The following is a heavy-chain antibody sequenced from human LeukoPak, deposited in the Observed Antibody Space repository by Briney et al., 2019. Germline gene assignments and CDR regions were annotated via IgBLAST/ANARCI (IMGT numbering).Heavy chain of an antibody. V-gene: IGHV3-9*01. J-gene: IGHJ3*02. CDR2: ISWNSGSI. Sequence: PGRSLRLSCAASGFTFDDYAMHWVRQAPGKGLEWVSGISWNSGSIGYADSVKGRFTISRDNAKNSLYLQMNSLRAEDTALYYCAKDIGRYFDWLLGAFDIWGQGTMVTVSS. D-gene: IGHD3-9*01. CDR1: GFTFDDYA. CDR3: AKDIGRYFDWLLGAFDI.